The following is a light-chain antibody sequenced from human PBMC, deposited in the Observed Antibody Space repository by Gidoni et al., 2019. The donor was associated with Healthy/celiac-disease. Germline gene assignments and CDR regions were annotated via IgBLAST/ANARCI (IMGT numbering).Light chain of an antibody. Sequence: EIVLTQSPGTLSLSPGQSATLSCRASQSISSSQLAWFQQNPGQAPRPLMYGASSTATGIPDRFSGSGSGTDFTLTISRLEPEDFAVYYCQHFSNFGGXTKVE. CDR1: QSISSSQ. CDR3: QHFSN. CDR2: GAS. V-gene: IGKV3-20*01. J-gene: IGKJ4*01.